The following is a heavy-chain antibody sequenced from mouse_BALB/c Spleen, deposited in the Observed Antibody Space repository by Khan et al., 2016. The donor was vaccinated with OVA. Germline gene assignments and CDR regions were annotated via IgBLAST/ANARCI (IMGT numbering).Heavy chain of an antibody. J-gene: IGHJ4*01. D-gene: IGHD2-14*01. CDR2: INTYSGEP. CDR3: ARVGYSGTMDY. V-gene: IGHV9-3-1*01. CDR1: GYIFTNHG. Sequence: QIQLVQSGPELKKPGETVKISCKASGYIFTNHGMNWVKQAPGKGLKWMGWINTYSGEPTYVDDFKGRFAFSLETSASTAYLQINNLKNEDTATYLCARVGYSGTMDYWGQGTSVTVSS.